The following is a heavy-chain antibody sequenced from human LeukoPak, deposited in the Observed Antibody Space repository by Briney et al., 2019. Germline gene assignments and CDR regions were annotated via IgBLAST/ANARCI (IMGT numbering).Heavy chain of an antibody. CDR1: GGSFSGYY. Sequence: SETLSLTCAVYGGSFSGYYWSWIRQPPGKGLEWIGEINHSGSTNYNPSLKSRVTISVDTSKNQFSLKLSSVTAADTAVYYCARGPPSWIQLWSYYYYYMDVWGKGTTVTVSS. V-gene: IGHV4-34*01. J-gene: IGHJ6*03. CDR3: ARGPPSWIQLWSYYYYYMDV. CDR2: INHSGST. D-gene: IGHD5-18*01.